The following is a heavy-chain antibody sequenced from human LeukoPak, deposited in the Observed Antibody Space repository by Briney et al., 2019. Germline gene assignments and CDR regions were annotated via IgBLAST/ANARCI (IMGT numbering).Heavy chain of an antibody. V-gene: IGHV1-2*02. J-gene: IGHJ6*02. CDR1: GYTFTGYY. CDR3: ARRESNYYGSGSYHNPNPSGMDV. CDR2: INPNSGGT. Sequence: GASVKVSCKASGYTFTGYYMHWVRQAPGQGLEWMGWINPNSGGTNYAQKFQGRVTMTRDTSISTAYMELSRLRSDDTAVYYCARRESNYYGSGSYHNPNPSGMDVWGQGTTVTVSS. D-gene: IGHD3-10*01.